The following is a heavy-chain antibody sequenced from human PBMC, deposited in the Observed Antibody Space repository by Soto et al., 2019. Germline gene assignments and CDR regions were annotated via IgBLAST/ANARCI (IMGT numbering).Heavy chain of an antibody. CDR1: GFTFSSYG. V-gene: IGHV3-30*03. J-gene: IGHJ6*03. Sequence: GGSLRLSCAASGFTFSSYGMHWVRQAPGKGLEWVAVISYDGSNKYYADSVKGRFTISRDNSKNTLYLQMNSLRAEDTAVYYCVVVDTAMVGGIRDYYYMDVWGKGTTVTVSS. CDR3: VVVDTAMVGGIRDYYYMDV. D-gene: IGHD5-18*01. CDR2: ISYDGSNK.